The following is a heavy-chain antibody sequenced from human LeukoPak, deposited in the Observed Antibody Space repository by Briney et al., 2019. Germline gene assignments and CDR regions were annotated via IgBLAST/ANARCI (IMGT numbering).Heavy chain of an antibody. CDR2: VIRDGSCT. J-gene: IGHJ5*01. CDR1: GFTFSSYW. V-gene: IGHV3-74*01. D-gene: IGHD7-27*01. Sequence: GGSLRLSCAASGFTFSSYWMHWVRQAPGKGLEWVSRVIRDGSCTNYADSVKGRFTISRDNAKNTLYLQMSSLRAEDTAVYFCVRDGDDFNFDYWGQGSLVTVSS. CDR3: VRDGDDFNFDY.